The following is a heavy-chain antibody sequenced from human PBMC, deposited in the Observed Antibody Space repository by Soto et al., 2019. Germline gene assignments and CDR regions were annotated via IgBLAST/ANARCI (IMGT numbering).Heavy chain of an antibody. V-gene: IGHV3-33*01. CDR1: GFTFSSYG. CDR3: AREGLGSDYNYHFDY. Sequence: QVQLVESGGGLVQPGRSLRLSCAASGFTFSSYGMHWVRQAPGKGLEWVAVIWYDGSNKYYADSVKGRFTISRDNSKNTLYLQMNSLRAEDTAVYYCAREGLGSDYNYHFDYWGQGTLVTVSS. D-gene: IGHD3-22*01. J-gene: IGHJ4*02. CDR2: IWYDGSNK.